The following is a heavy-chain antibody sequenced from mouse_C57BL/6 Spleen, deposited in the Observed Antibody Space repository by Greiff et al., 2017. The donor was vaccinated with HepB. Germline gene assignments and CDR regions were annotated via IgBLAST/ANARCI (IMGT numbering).Heavy chain of an antibody. V-gene: IGHV1-39*01. D-gene: IGHD2-5*01. CDR1: GYSFTDYN. CDR3: ARESNWYYYAMDY. J-gene: IGHJ4*01. CDR2: INPNYGTT. Sequence: VHVKQSGPELVKPGASVKISCKASGYSFTDYNMNWVKQSNGKSLEWIGVINPNYGTTSYNQKFKGKATLTVDQSSSTAYMKLNSLTSEDSAVYYCARESNWYYYAMDYWGQGTSVTVSS.